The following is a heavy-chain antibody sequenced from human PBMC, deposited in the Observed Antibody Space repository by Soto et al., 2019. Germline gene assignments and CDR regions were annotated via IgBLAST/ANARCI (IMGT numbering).Heavy chain of an antibody. CDR2: IYYSGST. CDR1: GGSISSYY. D-gene: IGHD6-13*01. J-gene: IGHJ4*02. Sequence: QVQLQESGPGLVKPSETLSLTCTVSGGSISSYYRSWIRQPPGKGLEWIGYIYYSGSTNYNPSLKSRVTISVDTSKTQFSLKLSSVTAADTAVYYCARSWGDYFDYWGQGTLVTVSS. V-gene: IGHV4-59*08. CDR3: ARSWGDYFDY.